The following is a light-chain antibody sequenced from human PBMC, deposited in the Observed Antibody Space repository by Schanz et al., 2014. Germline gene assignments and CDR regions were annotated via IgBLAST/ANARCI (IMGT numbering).Light chain of an antibody. CDR2: AVT. V-gene: IGLV2-14*01. CDR1: SRDVGGYDY. Sequence: QSALTQPASVSGSPGQSVTISCTGTSRDVGGYDYVSWYQKHPGKAPKLMIYAVTNRPSGVSDRFSGSKSGNAASLTISGLQAEDEADYYCSSFTSSSTWVFGGGTKLTVL. J-gene: IGLJ3*02. CDR3: SSFTSSSTWV.